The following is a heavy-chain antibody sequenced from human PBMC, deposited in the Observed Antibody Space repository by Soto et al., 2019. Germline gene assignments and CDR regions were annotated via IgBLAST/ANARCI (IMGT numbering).Heavy chain of an antibody. V-gene: IGHV3-53*01. D-gene: IGHD6-6*01. Sequence: LRLSCAACGFTVSSNYMNWVRQAPGKGLEWLSIIYSDGTTYYADSVKGRFTVSRDNFKNTLYLQMNNLRAEDTAVYYCAILSNWGQGTLVTVSS. J-gene: IGHJ4*02. CDR2: IYSDGTT. CDR1: GFTVSSNY. CDR3: AILSN.